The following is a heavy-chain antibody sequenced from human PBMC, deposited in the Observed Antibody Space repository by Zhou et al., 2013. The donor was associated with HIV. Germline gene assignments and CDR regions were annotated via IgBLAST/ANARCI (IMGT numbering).Heavy chain of an antibody. J-gene: IGHJ3*02. CDR3: ARGDSNWALSPSSPDAFDI. V-gene: IGHV1-69*01. Sequence: QVQLVQSGAEVKKPGSSVKVSCKASGGTFSTYAFSWVRQAPGQGLEWMGGIIPIFGTANYAQKFQGRVTITTDESTSTAYMELSSLRSEDTAVYYCARGDSNWALSPSSPDAFDIWGQGTMVTVSS. CDR2: IIPIFGTA. D-gene: IGHD7-27*01. CDR1: GGTFSTYA.